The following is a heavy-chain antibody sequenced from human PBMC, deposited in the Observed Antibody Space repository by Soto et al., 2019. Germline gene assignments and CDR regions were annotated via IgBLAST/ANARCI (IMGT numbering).Heavy chain of an antibody. CDR1: GLTVGDYA. D-gene: IGHD3-3*01. J-gene: IGHJ3*02. CDR3: TRDLNFWSGYYRSGYRLDAFDI. V-gene: IGHV3-49*03. CDR2: IRSKAYGGTT. Sequence: GGSTKLGSTASGLTVGDYAMSWFRQATGKGLEWVGFIRSKAYGGTTEYAASVKGRFTISRDDSKSIAYLQMNSLKTEDTAVYYCTRDLNFWSGYYRSGYRLDAFDIWGQGTMVTVSS.